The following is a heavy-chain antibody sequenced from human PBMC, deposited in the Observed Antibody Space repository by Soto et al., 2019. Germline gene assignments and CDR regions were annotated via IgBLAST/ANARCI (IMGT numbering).Heavy chain of an antibody. CDR1: GGAFNNYA. CDR2: IIPLHNTS. Sequence: QVQLLQSGAEVKKPGSSVKVSCKVSGGAFNNYALNWVRHGPGQGLEWLGGIIPLHNTSNYSLKFLGRVTVTGDISSITVYRELNRLTSDDRATYYWGSWSNGNPLYYDGLDVWGQGTTAPVSS. CDR3: GSWSNGNPLYYDGLDV. D-gene: IGHD3-10*01. V-gene: IGHV1-69*06. J-gene: IGHJ6*02.